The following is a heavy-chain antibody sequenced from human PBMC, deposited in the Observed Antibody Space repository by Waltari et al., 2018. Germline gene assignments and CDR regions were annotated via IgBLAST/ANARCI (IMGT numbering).Heavy chain of an antibody. D-gene: IGHD2-15*01. CDR1: EFTFTTYW. V-gene: IGHV3-7*03. CDR2: MNQDGNVK. CDR3: TNSGDVVSDPSSSLNAFNV. Sequence: EGQLVESGGGLVQPGGSLRLSCVASEFTFTTYWMTWVRQAPGKGLEWVANMNQDGNVKSYADSVRGRFTISRDNAKNSLFLQMNSLRVDDTAGYYCTNSGDVVSDPSSSLNAFNVWGQGTMVTVS. J-gene: IGHJ3*01.